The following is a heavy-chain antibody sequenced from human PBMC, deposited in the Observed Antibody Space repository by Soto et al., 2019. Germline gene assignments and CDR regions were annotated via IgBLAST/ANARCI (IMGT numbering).Heavy chain of an antibody. Sequence: SGPTLVNPTETLTLTCTVSGFSLSNARMGVSWIRQPPGKALEWLAHIFSNDEKSYSTSLKSRLTISKDTSKSQVVLTMTNMDPVDTATYYCARIGYDPHYYYYYMDVRAKRTTVTVSS. V-gene: IGHV2-26*01. CDR3: ARIGYDPHYYYYYMDV. J-gene: IGHJ6*03. CDR2: IFSNDEK. CDR1: GFSLSNARMG. D-gene: IGHD5-12*01.